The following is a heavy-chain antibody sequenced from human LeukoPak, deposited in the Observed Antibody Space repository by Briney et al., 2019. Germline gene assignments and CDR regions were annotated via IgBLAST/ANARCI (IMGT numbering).Heavy chain of an antibody. J-gene: IGHJ5*02. CDR2: IYYSGST. V-gene: IGHV4-39*01. CDR3: ARPKTPTGDEGWFDP. D-gene: IGHD4-11*01. CDR1: GGSISSSSYY. Sequence: SENLSLNCTVSGGSISSSSYYWGWIRQPPGKGLEWIGSIYYSGSTYYNPSLKSRVTISVDTSKNQFSLKLSSVTAADTAVYYCARPKTPTGDEGWFDPWGQGTLVTVSS.